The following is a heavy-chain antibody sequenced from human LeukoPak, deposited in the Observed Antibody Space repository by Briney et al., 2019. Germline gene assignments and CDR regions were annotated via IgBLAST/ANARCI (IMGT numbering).Heavy chain of an antibody. D-gene: IGHD3-22*01. CDR1: GGTFSSYI. J-gene: IGHJ4*02. V-gene: IGHV1-69*16. CDR2: IIPILGTA. Sequence: ASVKVSCKASGGTFSSYIITWARQAPGQGLEWMGGIIPILGTANYAQKFQGRVTITADESTSTAYMELSSLRSEDTAVYFCARTGYHYNSYGYYFLDYWGQGTLVTVSS. CDR3: ARTGYHYNSYGYYFLDY.